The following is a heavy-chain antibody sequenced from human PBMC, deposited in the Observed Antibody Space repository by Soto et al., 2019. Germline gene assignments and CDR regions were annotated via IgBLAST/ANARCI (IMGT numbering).Heavy chain of an antibody. Sequence: SSETLSLTCAVYGGSFSGYYWSWIRQPPGKGLEWIGEINHSGSTNYNPSLKSRVTISVDTSKNQFSLKLSSVTAADTAVYYCARVADYYDSSGYYYFDFWGQGTLVTVSS. D-gene: IGHD3-22*01. CDR3: ARVADYYDSSGYYYFDF. CDR1: GGSFSGYY. V-gene: IGHV4-34*01. CDR2: INHSGST. J-gene: IGHJ4*02.